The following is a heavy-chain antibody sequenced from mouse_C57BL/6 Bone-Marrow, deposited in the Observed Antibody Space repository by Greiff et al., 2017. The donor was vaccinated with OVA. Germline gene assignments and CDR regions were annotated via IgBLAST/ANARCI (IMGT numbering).Heavy chain of an antibody. Sequence: DVQLQESVAELVRPGASVKLSCTASGFNIKNTYMHWVKQRPEQGLEWIGRIDPANGNTKYAPKFQGKATITADTSSNTAYLQLSSLTSEDTAIYYCARVAYYSNYGGYFDVWGTGTTVTVSS. CDR3: ARVAYYSNYGGYFDV. CDR2: IDPANGNT. V-gene: IGHV14-3*01. J-gene: IGHJ1*03. D-gene: IGHD2-5*01. CDR1: GFNIKNTY.